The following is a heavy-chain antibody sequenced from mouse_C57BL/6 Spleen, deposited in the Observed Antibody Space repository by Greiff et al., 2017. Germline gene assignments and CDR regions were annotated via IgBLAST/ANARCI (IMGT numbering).Heavy chain of an antibody. CDR1: GYTFTSYW. Sequence: QVQLQQPGAELVMPGASVKLSCKASGYTFTSYWMHWVKQRPGQGLEWIGEIDPSDSYTNYNQKFKGKSTLTVDKSSSTAYMQLSSLTSEDSAVYYCARRDYYADYWGQGTPLTVSS. CDR2: IDPSDSYT. V-gene: IGHV1-69*01. D-gene: IGHD1-1*01. J-gene: IGHJ2*01. CDR3: ARRDYYADY.